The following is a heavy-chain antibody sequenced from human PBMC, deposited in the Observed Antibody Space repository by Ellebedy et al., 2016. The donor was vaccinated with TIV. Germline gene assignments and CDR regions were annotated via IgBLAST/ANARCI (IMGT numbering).Heavy chain of an antibody. V-gene: IGHV3-53*01. D-gene: IGHD3-3*01. CDR2: IYSGGST. CDR1: GFTVSSNY. Sequence: GGSLRLXXAASGFTVSSNYMSWVRQAPGKGLEWVSVIYSGGSTYYADSVKGRFTISRDNSKNTLYLQMNSLRAEDTAVYYCARDLGVVPQKPTDAFDIWGQGTMVTVSS. J-gene: IGHJ3*02. CDR3: ARDLGVVPQKPTDAFDI.